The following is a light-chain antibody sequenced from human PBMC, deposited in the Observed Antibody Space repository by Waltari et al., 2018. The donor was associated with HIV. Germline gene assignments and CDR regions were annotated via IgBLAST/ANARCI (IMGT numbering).Light chain of an antibody. CDR3: QQYYSTPFT. CDR2: WAS. CDR1: PSVLYSSNNKNY. Sequence: DIVMTQSPDSLVVSLGERATINCTSSPSVLYSSNNKNYLAWYQQKPGQPPKLLIYWASTRESGVPDRFSGSGSGTDFTLTISSLQAEDVAVYYCQQYYSTPFTFGGGTKVEIK. V-gene: IGKV4-1*01. J-gene: IGKJ4*01.